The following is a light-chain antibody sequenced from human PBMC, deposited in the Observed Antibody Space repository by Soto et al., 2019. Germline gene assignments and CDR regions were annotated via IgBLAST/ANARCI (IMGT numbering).Light chain of an antibody. CDR2: SND. CDR3: ATWDDSLSDYV. CDR1: TSNIGSKY. Sequence: QSALTQPPSASGTPGQRVTISCSGSTSNIGSKYVCWYQQLPGTAPKLLIYSNDQRPSGVPDRFSGSKSGTSASLAISGLRSEDEADYYCATWDDSLSDYVFGTGTKVTVL. J-gene: IGLJ1*01. V-gene: IGLV1-47*02.